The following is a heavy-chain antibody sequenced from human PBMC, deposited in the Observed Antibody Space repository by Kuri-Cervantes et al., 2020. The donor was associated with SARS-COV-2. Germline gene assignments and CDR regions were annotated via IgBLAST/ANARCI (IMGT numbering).Heavy chain of an antibody. V-gene: IGHV3-48*01. D-gene: IGHD4-17*01. Sequence: LSLTCAASGFTFSSYSMNWVRQAPGKGLEWVSYISSSSSTIYYADSVKGRFTISRDNAKNSLYLQMNSLRAADTAVYYCARALNYGDYPGGVDYWGQGTLVTVSS. CDR1: GFTFSSYS. CDR3: ARALNYGDYPGGVDY. J-gene: IGHJ4*02. CDR2: ISSSSSTI.